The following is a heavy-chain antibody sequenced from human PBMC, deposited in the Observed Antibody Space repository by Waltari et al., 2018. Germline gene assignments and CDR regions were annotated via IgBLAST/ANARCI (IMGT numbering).Heavy chain of an antibody. V-gene: IGHV3-21*01. CDR2: ISSSSSYI. CDR3: ARERAPWEPYDY. D-gene: IGHD1-26*01. J-gene: IGHJ4*02. Sequence: EVQLVESGGGLVKPGGSLRLSCAASGFTFSSYSMNWVRQAPGKGLEWVSSISSSSSYIYYADSVKGRFTISRDNAKNSRYLQMNSLRAEDTAVYYCARERAPWEPYDYWGQGTLVTVSS. CDR1: GFTFSSYS.